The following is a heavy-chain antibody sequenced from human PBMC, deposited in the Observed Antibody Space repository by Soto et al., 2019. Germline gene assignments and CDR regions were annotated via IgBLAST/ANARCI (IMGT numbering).Heavy chain of an antibody. Sequence: GASVKVSCKASGFTFTSSAVQWVRQARGQRLEWIGWIVVGSGNTNYAQKFQERVTITRDMSTSTAYMELSSLRSEDTAVYYCAADHRRDRSSYYYDSSVYYISVGFDPWGQGTLVTVSS. V-gene: IGHV1-58*01. CDR1: GFTFTSSA. CDR2: IVVGSGNT. J-gene: IGHJ5*02. CDR3: AADHRRDRSSYYYDSSVYYISVGFDP. D-gene: IGHD3-22*01.